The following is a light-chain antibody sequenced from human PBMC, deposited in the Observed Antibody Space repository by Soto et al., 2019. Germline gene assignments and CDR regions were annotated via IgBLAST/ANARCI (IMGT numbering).Light chain of an antibody. J-gene: IGLJ1*01. V-gene: IGLV1-47*01. CDR3: AARDDSVSGRGV. CDR2: RNN. Sequence: QSVLTQPPSASGTPGQRVTISCSGSSSNIGSNYVYWYQQLPGTAPKLLIYRNNQRPSGVPDRFSGSKSGTSASPAISGLRSEDEADYYCAARDDSVSGRGVFGTGTKLTVL. CDR1: SSNIGSNY.